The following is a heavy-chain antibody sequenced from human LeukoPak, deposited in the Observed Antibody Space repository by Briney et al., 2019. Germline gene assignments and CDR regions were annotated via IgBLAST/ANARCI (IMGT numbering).Heavy chain of an antibody. CDR1: GFTFTTYW. CDR2: IKQDGSEK. D-gene: IGHD3-3*01. V-gene: IGHV3-7*01. CDR3: ARDPRRYDFWSENWYFDL. Sequence: GGSLRLSCTTSGFTFTTYWMSWVRQAPGKGLEWVANIKQDGSEKHYVDSVRGRFTISRDNAKNSVYLQMNSLRAEGTAVYYCARDPRRYDFWSENWYFDLWGRGTLVTVSS. J-gene: IGHJ2*01.